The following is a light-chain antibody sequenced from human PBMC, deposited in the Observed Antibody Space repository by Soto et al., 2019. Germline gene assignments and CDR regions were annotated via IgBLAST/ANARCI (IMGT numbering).Light chain of an antibody. Sequence: ALQMTPSPSSASASVGDRVTITCRASQGIRNELGWYQQKPGKAPKPLIYSASSLQSGVPSRFSGSGSGTDFILTISGLQPEDFATYFCLQDFTYPRTFGQGTKVDIK. CDR3: LQDFTYPRT. CDR1: QGIRNE. J-gene: IGKJ1*01. V-gene: IGKV1-6*01. CDR2: SAS.